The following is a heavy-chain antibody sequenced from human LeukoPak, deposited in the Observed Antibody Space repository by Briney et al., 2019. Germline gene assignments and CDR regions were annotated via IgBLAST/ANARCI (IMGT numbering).Heavy chain of an antibody. Sequence: ASVKVSCKASGGTFSSYAISWVRQAPGQGLEWMGGIIPIFGTANYAQKFQGRVTITADESTSTAYMELSSLRSEDTAVYYCARILLGYCSSTSCYNDAFDIWGQGTMVTVSS. CDR2: IIPIFGTA. J-gene: IGHJ3*02. CDR3: ARILLGYCSSTSCYNDAFDI. D-gene: IGHD2-2*01. V-gene: IGHV1-69*13. CDR1: GGTFSSYA.